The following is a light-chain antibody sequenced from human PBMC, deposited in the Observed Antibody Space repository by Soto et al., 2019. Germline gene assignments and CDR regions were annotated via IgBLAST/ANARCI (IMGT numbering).Light chain of an antibody. J-gene: IGLJ2*01. V-gene: IGLV2-14*01. Sequence: QSALTQPASVSGSPGQSITLSCTGTSSDVGGFNYVSWYQQHPGKAPKLMIYDVSNRPSWVSNRFSGSKSGNTASLTISGLQAEDEADYYCSSYTSSSVVFGGGTKVTVL. CDR2: DVS. CDR1: SSDVGGFNY. CDR3: SSYTSSSVV.